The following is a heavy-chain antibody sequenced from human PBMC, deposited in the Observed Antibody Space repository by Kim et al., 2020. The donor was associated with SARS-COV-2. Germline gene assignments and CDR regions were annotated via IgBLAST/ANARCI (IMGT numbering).Heavy chain of an antibody. J-gene: IGHJ3*02. CDR1: GGSISSGGYY. D-gene: IGHD3-22*01. CDR3: ARAPITIIVVVQAFDI. V-gene: IGHV4-31*03. Sequence: SETLSLTCTVSGGSISSGGYYWSWIRQHPGKGLEWIGSIYYSGSTYYNPSLKCRVTISVDTSKNQFSLKLSSVTAADTAVYYCARAPITIIVVVQAFDIWGRGTMVTVSS. CDR2: IYYSGST.